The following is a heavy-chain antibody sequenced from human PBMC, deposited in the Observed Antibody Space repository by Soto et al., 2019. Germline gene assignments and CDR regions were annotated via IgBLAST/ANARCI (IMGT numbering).Heavy chain of an antibody. J-gene: IGHJ6*03. CDR1: GFTFSSYA. Sequence: GGSLRLSCAASGFTFSSYAMSWVRQAPGKGLEWVSAISGSGGSTYYADSVKGRFTISRDNSKNTLYLQMNSLRADDTAVYYCAKDPSYDYGDYAPKAAGDYYYSMDVWGKGTTVTVSS. V-gene: IGHV3-23*01. CDR3: AKDPSYDYGDYAPKAAGDYYYSMDV. D-gene: IGHD4-17*01. CDR2: ISGSGGST.